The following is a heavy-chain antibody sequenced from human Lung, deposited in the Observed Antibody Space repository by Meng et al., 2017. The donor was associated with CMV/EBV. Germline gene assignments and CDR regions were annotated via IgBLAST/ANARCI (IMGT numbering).Heavy chain of an antibody. CDR1: GFTFSTFA. Sequence: SCAASGFTFSTFAMSWVRQAPGKGLQWVSVIYSGDDSTYYADSVKGRFTISRDNSKNMLYLQMNSLRAEDSAVYFCAKGKWGGYYYYYGMDVWGRGTXV. CDR3: AKGKWGGYYYYYGMDV. V-gene: IGHV3-23*03. CDR2: IYSGDDST. J-gene: IGHJ6*02. D-gene: IGHD1-26*01.